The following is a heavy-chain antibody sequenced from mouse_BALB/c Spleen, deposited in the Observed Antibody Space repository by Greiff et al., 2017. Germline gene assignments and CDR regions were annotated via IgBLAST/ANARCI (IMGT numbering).Heavy chain of an antibody. V-gene: IGHV1-14*01. CDR1: GYTFTSYV. CDR2: INPYNDGT. J-gene: IGHJ1*01. Sequence: LVESGPELVKPGASVKMSCKASGYTFTSYVMHWVKQKPGQGLEWIGYINPYNDGTKYNEKFKGKATLTSDKSSSTAYMELSSLTSEDSAVYYCARRGSTMITYWYFDVWGAGTTVTVSS. CDR3: ARRGSTMITYWYFDV. D-gene: IGHD2-4*01.